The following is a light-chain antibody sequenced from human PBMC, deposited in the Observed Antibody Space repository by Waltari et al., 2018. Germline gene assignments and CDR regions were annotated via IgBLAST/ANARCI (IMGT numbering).Light chain of an antibody. V-gene: IGKV4-1*01. CDR3: STPPT. CDR2: WAS. J-gene: IGKJ2*01. CDR1: QSVLYSSNNKNY. Sequence: DIVMTQSPDSLAVFLGERATIHCKSSQSVLYSSNNKNYLAWYQQKPGLPPKLLIYWASTRESGVPDRFSGSGSGTDFTLTISSLQAEDVAVYYYSTPPTFGQGTKLEIK.